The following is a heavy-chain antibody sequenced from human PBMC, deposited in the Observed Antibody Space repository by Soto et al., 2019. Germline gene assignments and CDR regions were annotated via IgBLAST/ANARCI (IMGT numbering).Heavy chain of an antibody. D-gene: IGHD6-13*01. Sequence: LRLSCAASRFTFSSYSMHWVRQAPGKGLEWVAVISYNGNDKFYADSVKGRFTISRDNSNNMLYLQMNSLRAEDTAVYYCARTALRRPIAASGDFDPWGQGTLVTVSS. CDR1: RFTFSSYS. V-gene: IGHV3-30-3*01. CDR3: ARTALRRPIAASGDFDP. J-gene: IGHJ5*02. CDR2: ISYNGNDK.